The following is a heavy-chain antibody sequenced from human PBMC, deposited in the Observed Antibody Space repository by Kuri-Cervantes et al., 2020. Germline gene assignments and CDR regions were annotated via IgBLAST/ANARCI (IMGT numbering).Heavy chain of an antibody. V-gene: IGHV3-48*01. Sequence: GGSLRLSCAASGITFSSYSMNWVRQAPGKGLEWVSYISSSSSTIYYADSVKGRFTISRDNAKNSLYLQMNSLRAEDTAVYYCARGALYYGMDIWGQGTTVTVSS. J-gene: IGHJ6*02. CDR3: ARGALYYGMDI. CDR2: ISSSSSTI. CDR1: GITFSSYS.